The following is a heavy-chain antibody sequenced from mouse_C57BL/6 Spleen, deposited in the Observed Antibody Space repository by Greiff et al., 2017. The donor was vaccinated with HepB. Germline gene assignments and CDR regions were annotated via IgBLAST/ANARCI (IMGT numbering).Heavy chain of an antibody. CDR1: GYTFTDYE. CDR3: TRERTTVEWAWFAY. V-gene: IGHV1-15*01. CDR2: IDPETGGT. Sequence: QVQLQQSGAELVRPGASVTLSCKASGYTFTDYEMHWVKQTPVHGLEWIGAIDPETGGTAYNQKFKGKAILTADKSSSTAYMELRSLPSEDSAVYYCTRERTTVEWAWFAYWGQGTLVTVSA. J-gene: IGHJ3*01. D-gene: IGHD1-1*01.